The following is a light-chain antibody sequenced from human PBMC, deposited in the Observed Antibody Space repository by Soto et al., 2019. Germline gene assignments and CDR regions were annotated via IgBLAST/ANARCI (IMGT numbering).Light chain of an antibody. V-gene: IGKV3-20*01. CDR3: QQLGSSPIT. J-gene: IGKJ5*01. CDR2: GAS. Sequence: EIVLTQSPGTLSLSPGERATLSCRASQTVTRNYLAWHQQKPGQTPRLLVYGASSRASGIPDRFSGSGSGTDVSLTISRLEPEEFAVYYCQQLGSSPITFGQGTRLESK. CDR1: QTVTRNY.